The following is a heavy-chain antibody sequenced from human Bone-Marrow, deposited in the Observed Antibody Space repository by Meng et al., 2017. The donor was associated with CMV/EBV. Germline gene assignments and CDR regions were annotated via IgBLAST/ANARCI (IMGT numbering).Heavy chain of an antibody. Sequence: GSLRLSCTVSGFSFNNYWMSWVRQAPGKGLEWVADIGGDGNTKYYADSVKGRFTISRDNAKRSLYLQLNALRVEDTAMYYCASMWEGGYWGQGTLVTVSS. CDR3: ASMWEGGY. J-gene: IGHJ4*02. D-gene: IGHD1-26*01. CDR1: GFSFNNYW. V-gene: IGHV3-7*01. CDR2: IGGDGNTK.